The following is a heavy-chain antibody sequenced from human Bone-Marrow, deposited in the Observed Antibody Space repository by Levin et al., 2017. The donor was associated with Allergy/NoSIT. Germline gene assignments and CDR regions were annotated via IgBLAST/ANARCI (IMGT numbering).Heavy chain of an antibody. V-gene: IGHV3-74*01. D-gene: IGHD2-21*01. J-gene: IGHJ5*02. CDR3: ARGSLLRFCGGVVCAPEGWLDP. CDR2: ISSDGSST. CDR1: GFTLSSYW. Sequence: PGGSLRLSCAASGFTLSSYWMHWVRQVPGKGLVWVSRISSDGSSTTYADPVKGRFTISRDNAQNTLYLQMNSLRVDDTAVYYCARGSLLRFCGGVVCAPEGWLDPWGQGTLVTVSS.